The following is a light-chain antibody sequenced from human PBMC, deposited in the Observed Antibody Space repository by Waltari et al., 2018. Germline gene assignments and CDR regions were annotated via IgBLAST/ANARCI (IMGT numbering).Light chain of an antibody. Sequence: QSALTQPASVSASPGQSITISCTGTSGDLGGSAFFSWYQHHPGRAPKVLIFDVNHRPSGISDRFSGSKSGNTASLTISGLQAEDDADYYCSSPSTNNVVVFGGGTKVTVL. CDR1: SGDLGGSAF. CDR2: DVN. V-gene: IGLV2-14*01. J-gene: IGLJ2*01. CDR3: SSPSTNNVVV.